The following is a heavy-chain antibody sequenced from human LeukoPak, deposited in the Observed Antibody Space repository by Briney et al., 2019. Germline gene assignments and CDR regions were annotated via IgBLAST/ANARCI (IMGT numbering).Heavy chain of an antibody. Sequence: SETLSLTCSVSGVSISNNYWSWIRQPPGKGREWIGYIYNTVTTNYNPSLKSRVTMSVDKSKNQFSLNLSSVTAADTAVYYCARVSVYGSGSMFVDYWGQGTLVTVSS. CDR2: IYNTVTT. J-gene: IGHJ4*02. CDR1: GVSISNNY. D-gene: IGHD3-10*01. V-gene: IGHV4-59*01. CDR3: ARVSVYGSGSMFVDY.